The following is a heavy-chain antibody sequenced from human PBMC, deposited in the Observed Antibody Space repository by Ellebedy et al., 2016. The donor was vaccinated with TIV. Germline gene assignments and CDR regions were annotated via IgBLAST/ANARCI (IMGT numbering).Heavy chain of an antibody. CDR1: GFTFSSYA. Sequence: GESLKISXAASGFTFSSYAMHWVRQAPGKGLEWVAVISYDGSNKYYADSVKGRFTISRDNSKNTLYLQMNSLRAEDTAVYYCAKDLGGSGSFDYWGQGTLVTVSS. V-gene: IGHV3-30-3*01. D-gene: IGHD3-10*01. J-gene: IGHJ4*02. CDR3: AKDLGGSGSFDY. CDR2: ISYDGSNK.